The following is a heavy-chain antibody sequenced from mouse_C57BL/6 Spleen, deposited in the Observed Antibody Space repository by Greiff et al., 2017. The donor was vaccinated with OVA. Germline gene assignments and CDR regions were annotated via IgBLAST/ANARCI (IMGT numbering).Heavy chain of an antibody. CDR2: IDPEDGDT. J-gene: IGHJ2*01. Sequence: VQLKESGAELVRPGASVKLSCTASGFNIKDYYMHWVKQRPEQGLEWIGRIDPEDGDTDYTPKFQGKATMTADTSSNPAYLQLSSLTSADTAVYYCTTWAPLLRFDYWGQGTTLTVSS. CDR3: TTWAPLLRFDY. D-gene: IGHD1-2*01. V-gene: IGHV14-1*01. CDR1: GFNIKDYY.